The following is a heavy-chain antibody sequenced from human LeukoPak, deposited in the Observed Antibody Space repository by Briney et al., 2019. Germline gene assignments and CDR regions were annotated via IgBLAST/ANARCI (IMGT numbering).Heavy chain of an antibody. V-gene: IGHV1-18*01. D-gene: IGHD3-3*01. CDR2: ISAYNGNT. CDR3: AREKDGPRVTIFGVAPSYFDY. J-gene: IGHJ4*02. Sequence: ASVKVSCKASGYTFTTHNINWVRQAPGQGLEWMGWISAYNGNTNSAQKFQGKVTMTTDTSTNTAYMELGSLTSDDTAVYYCAREKDGPRVTIFGVAPSYFDYWGQGTLVTVSS. CDR1: GYTFTTHN.